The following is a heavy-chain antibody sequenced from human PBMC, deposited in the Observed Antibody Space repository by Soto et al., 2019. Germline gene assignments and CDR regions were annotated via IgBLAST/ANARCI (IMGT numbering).Heavy chain of an antibody. D-gene: IGHD2-2*01. V-gene: IGHV4-31*03. CDR1: GVSISSGGYY. CDR3: ARDGGYCSSTSCSQSAFDI. CDR2: IYYSGST. Sequence: SETLSITCTVSGVSISSGGYYWSWIRQQPGAGLEWIGYIYYSGSTYYNPSLKSRVTISVDTSKNQFSLKLSSVTAADTAVYYCARDGGYCSSTSCSQSAFDIWGQGTMVTVSS. J-gene: IGHJ3*02.